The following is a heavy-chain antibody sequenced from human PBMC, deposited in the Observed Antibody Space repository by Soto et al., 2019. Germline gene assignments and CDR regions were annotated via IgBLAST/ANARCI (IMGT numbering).Heavy chain of an antibody. Sequence: EVQLVESGGGLVQPGGSLRLSCAASGINVSKNYMSWVRQAPGRGLEWVSVIYRGGSTYYADSVKGRFTISRHSSENTLALQMNCLRTDGTAVYYCPREYQAYSSASTAAFDIWGQWTLVTVSS. CDR3: PREYQAYSSASTAAFDI. J-gene: IGHJ3*02. CDR1: GINVSKNY. V-gene: IGHV3-53*04. D-gene: IGHD3-10*01. CDR2: IYRGGST.